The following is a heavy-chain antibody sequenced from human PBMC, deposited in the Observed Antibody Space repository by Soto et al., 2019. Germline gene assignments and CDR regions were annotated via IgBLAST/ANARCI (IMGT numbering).Heavy chain of an antibody. V-gene: IGHV2-5*01. CDR1: GFSFSTSGVG. CDR3: AHELSGYYDVMDV. Sequence: QITLRESGPTLVKPTQTLTLTCTFSGFSFSTSGVGVGWFRQPPGQALQWLALIYWNGNERYSPSLNNRLTVTKDTSKNQVVLTMAGVDPLDTATYYCAHELSGYYDVMDVWGQGTNVTVSS. CDR2: IYWNGNE. D-gene: IGHD3-3*01. J-gene: IGHJ6*02.